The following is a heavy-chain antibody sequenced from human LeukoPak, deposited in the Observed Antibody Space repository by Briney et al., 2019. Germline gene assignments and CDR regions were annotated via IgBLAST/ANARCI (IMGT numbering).Heavy chain of an antibody. CDR3: ARDSDSSGWSWVY. D-gene: IGHD6-19*01. V-gene: IGHV1-3*01. J-gene: IGHJ4*02. CDR1: GYRFTTDMYT. CDR2: INAGNGNT. Sequence: ASVKVSCKASGYRFTTDMYTIHWLRQAPGHRLEWMGWINAGNGNTKYSQKFQGRVTITGDTSARTVYMEVSSLISEDTAVYYCARDSDSSGWSWVYWGQGTLVTVSS.